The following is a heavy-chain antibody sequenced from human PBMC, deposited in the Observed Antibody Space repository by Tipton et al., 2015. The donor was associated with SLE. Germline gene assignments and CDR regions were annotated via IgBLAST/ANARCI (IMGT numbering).Heavy chain of an antibody. D-gene: IGHD1-26*01. CDR2: IYYSGLT. J-gene: IGHJ4*02. V-gene: IGHV4-31*03. CDR3: AREKGGSSIDY. Sequence: TLSLTCIVSDGSISTSNYCWSWIRQLPGKGLEWIGCIYYSGLTYFSPSLKSRLTLSVDTSGNQFSLKLSSVTAADTAMYYCAREKGGSSIDYWGQGTLVTVSS. CDR1: DGSISTSNYC.